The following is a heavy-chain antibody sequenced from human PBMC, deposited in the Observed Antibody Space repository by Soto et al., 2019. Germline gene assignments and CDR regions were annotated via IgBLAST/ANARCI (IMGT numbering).Heavy chain of an antibody. D-gene: IGHD1-1*01. CDR1: GCSISSGGYY. J-gene: IGHJ3*02. Sequence: SETLSLTCTVSGCSISSGGYYWSWIRQHPGKGLEWIGYIYYSGSTYYNPSLKSRVTISVDTSKNQFSLQLNSVTPEDTAVYYCARTFAGINNWNVGGARIMRPNDAFDIWGQGTMVTVSS. CDR3: ARTFAGINNWNVGGARIMRPNDAFDI. V-gene: IGHV4-31*03. CDR2: IYYSGST.